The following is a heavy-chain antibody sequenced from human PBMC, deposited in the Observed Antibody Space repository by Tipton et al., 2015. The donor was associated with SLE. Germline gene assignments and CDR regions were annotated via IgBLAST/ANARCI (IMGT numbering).Heavy chain of an antibody. CDR1: GYGFTNYG. D-gene: IGHD4/OR15-4a*01. CDR2: ISAYIGVT. Sequence: QLVQSGAEVKKPGSSVKVSCKASGYGFTNYGISWVRQAPGHGLEWMGWISAYIGVTNYAQILQGRVTMTTDTSTTTAYMDLRSLRSDDTAVYYCARSRGANGPDYWGQGTLVTVSS. CDR3: ARSRGANGPDY. V-gene: IGHV1-18*01. J-gene: IGHJ4*02.